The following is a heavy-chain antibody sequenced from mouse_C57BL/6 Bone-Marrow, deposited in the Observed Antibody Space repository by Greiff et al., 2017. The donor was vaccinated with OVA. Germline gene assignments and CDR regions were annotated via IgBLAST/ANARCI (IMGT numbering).Heavy chain of an antibody. J-gene: IGHJ1*03. D-gene: IGHD2-4*01. CDR1: EYEFPSHD. CDR3: AGQKKIYYDYDYYFDD. CDR2: INSDGGST. V-gene: IGHV5-2*01. Sequence: EVKLVESGGGLVQPGESLKLSCESNEYEFPSHDMSWVRQTPEKRLELVAAINSDGGSTYYPDTMERRFIISRDNTKKTLYLQMSSLRTEDTALDYCAGQKKIYYDYDYYFDDWGTGTTVTVSS.